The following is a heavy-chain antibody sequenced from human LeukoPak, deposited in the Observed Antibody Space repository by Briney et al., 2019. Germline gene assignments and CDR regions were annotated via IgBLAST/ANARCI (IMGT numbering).Heavy chain of an antibody. CDR2: INWNGGST. V-gene: IGHV3-20*04. CDR1: GFTFDDYG. D-gene: IGHD6-19*01. CDR3: AREGIAVAGTGFFDY. J-gene: IGHJ4*02. Sequence: PGGSLRLSCAASGFTFDDYGMSWVRHAPGKGLEWVSGINWNGGSTGYADSVKGRFTISRDNAKNSLYLQMNSLRAEDTALYYCAREGIAVAGTGFFDYWGQGTLVTVSS.